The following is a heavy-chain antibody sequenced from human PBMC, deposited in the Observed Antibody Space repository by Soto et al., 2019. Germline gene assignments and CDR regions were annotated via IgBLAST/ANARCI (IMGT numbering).Heavy chain of an antibody. J-gene: IGHJ4*02. Sequence: EVPLVESGGGLVKPGGSLRLSCAASGFTFSSYSMNWVRQAPGKGLEWVSSISSSSIYIYYADSVKGRFTISSDNAKHSQYLQMNSLSAEDTAVYYRARDQWFGESSQYYFDYWGQGTLVTVSS. CDR1: GFTFSSYS. D-gene: IGHD3-10*01. CDR2: ISSSSIYI. CDR3: ARDQWFGESSQYYFDY. V-gene: IGHV3-21*01.